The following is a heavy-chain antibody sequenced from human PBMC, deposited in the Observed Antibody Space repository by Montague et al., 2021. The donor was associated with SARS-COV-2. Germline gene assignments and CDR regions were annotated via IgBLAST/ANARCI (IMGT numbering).Heavy chain of an antibody. D-gene: IGHD6-19*01. CDR2: LSYDGDNK. J-gene: IGHJ4*02. CDR1: GFTFSSYA. Sequence: SLRLSCADAGFTFSSYAMHWVRQAPGKGLEWVAGLSYDGDNKYYADSMKGRLTIARDNTKNTLYLQMNSLRAEDAAMYYCARDWGEVGSGWYTCLDCWGQGTMVAVAS. V-gene: IGHV3-30*04. CDR3: ARDWGEVGSGWYTCLDC.